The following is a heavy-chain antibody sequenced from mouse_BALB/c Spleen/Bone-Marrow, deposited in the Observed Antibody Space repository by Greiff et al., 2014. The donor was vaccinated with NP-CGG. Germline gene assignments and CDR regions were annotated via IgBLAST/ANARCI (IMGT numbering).Heavy chain of an antibody. Sequence: VQLQQSGAELMKPGASVKISCKTSGYTFNSYWIEWVKQRPGHGLEWIGEILPGSGSTNSNEKFKGKATFTADTSSNTAYMQLSSLTSEDSAVYYCARELGLRLAYWGQGTLVTVSA. D-gene: IGHD3-1*01. CDR1: GYTFNSYW. CDR3: ARELGLRLAY. V-gene: IGHV1-9*01. CDR2: ILPGSGST. J-gene: IGHJ3*01.